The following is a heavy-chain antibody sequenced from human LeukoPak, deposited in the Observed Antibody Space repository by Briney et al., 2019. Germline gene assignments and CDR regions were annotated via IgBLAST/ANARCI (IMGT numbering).Heavy chain of an antibody. D-gene: IGHD3-22*01. J-gene: IGHJ4*02. Sequence: ASVKVSCKASGYTFTSYGISWVRQAPGQGLEWMGRIIPIFGTANYAQKFQGRVTITTDESTSTAYMELSSLRSEDTAVYYCARYSSGYSSHDRWGQGTLVTVSS. V-gene: IGHV1-69*05. CDR2: IIPIFGTA. CDR3: ARYSSGYSSHDR. CDR1: GYTFTSYG.